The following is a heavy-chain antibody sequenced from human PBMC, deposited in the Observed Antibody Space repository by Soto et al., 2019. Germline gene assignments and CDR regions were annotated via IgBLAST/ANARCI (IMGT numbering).Heavy chain of an antibody. D-gene: IGHD5-12*01. CDR3: AHRSRGYAYYFDQ. Sequence: QITLKESGPALVRPTQTLTLTCSFSGFSLTTRGVAVGWIRQPPGKALEWLALIFWDDDKWYSPSLRSRLTTTXDTXKNQVVLTMTNMDPVDTATYYCAHRSRGYAYYFDQWGQGTLVTVSS. V-gene: IGHV2-5*02. J-gene: IGHJ4*02. CDR2: IFWDDDK. CDR1: GFSLTTRGVA.